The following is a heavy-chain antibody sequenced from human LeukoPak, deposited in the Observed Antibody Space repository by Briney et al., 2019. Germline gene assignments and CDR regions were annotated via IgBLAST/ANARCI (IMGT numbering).Heavy chain of an antibody. D-gene: IGHD3-16*02. Sequence: GGSLRLSCAASGFTFSNYAMSWVRQAPGKGLEWVSAISGSGGSTHYADSVKGRFTISRDNSKNTLYLQMNSLRAEDTAVYYCAKDNLLTFGGVIVTDYWGQGTLVTVSS. V-gene: IGHV3-23*01. J-gene: IGHJ4*02. CDR2: ISGSGGST. CDR1: GFTFSNYA. CDR3: AKDNLLTFGGVIVTDY.